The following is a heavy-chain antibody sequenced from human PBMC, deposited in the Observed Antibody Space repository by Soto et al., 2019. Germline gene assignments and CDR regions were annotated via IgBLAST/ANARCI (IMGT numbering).Heavy chain of an antibody. D-gene: IGHD3-10*01. CDR2: IYWDDDK. J-gene: IGHJ5*02. CDR3: ARGLRSFGSGSYVQPPPTYNWFDP. V-gene: IGHV2-5*02. Sequence: QITLRESGPTVVKPTQTLTLTCTFSGFSLSTSGVGVGWIRQPPGKALEWLALIYWDDDKRYSPSLKSRLTITKDTSKNQVVLTMTNMDPVDTATYYCARGLRSFGSGSYVQPPPTYNWFDPWGQGTLVTVSS. CDR1: GFSLSTSGVG.